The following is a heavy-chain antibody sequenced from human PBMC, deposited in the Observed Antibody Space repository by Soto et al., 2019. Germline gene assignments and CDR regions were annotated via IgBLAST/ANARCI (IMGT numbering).Heavy chain of an antibody. V-gene: IGHV1-3*01. J-gene: IGHJ4*02. CDR1: GYTFTNYA. Sequence: ASVKVSCKASGYTFTNYAMHWVRQAPGQRLEWMGWINAGNGNTKYSQKFQGRVTITRDTSAGTAYMELSGLRSEDTAVYYCATSFIPGRAAAGFDYWGQGTLVTVSS. CDR3: ATSFIPGRAAAGFDY. CDR2: INAGNGNT. D-gene: IGHD6-13*01.